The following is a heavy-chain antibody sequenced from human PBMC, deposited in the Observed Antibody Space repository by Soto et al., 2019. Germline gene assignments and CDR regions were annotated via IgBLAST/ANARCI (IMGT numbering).Heavy chain of an antibody. V-gene: IGHV3-15*01. CDR1: GFTFSNAW. CDR3: TPGSTSTKNY. CDR2: IKSKTDGGTT. Sequence: EVQLVESGGGLVIPGGSLRLSCAASGFTFSNAWLSWVRQAPGKGLAWVGRIKSKTDGGTTDYTAPVKGRFTISREDSKNTLYLQMNSLKIEDTAVYYCTPGSTSTKNYWGQGTLVTVSS. D-gene: IGHD6-6*01. J-gene: IGHJ4*02.